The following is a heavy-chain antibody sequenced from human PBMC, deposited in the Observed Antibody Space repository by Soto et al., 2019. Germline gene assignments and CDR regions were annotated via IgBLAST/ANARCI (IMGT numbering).Heavy chain of an antibody. V-gene: IGHV4-31*03. CDR3: VRVTGNSYGPLDY. D-gene: IGHD5-18*01. Sequence: QVQLQESGPGLVKPSQALSLTCTVSGDSINRGGYYWSWIRQFPGKDLEWIGSIYYSGTTHYNPSLKSRFTMSVDTSKKQFSLKVRSVTAADTAVYYCVRVTGNSYGPLDYWGQGTLITVSS. CDR2: IYYSGTT. J-gene: IGHJ4*02. CDR1: GDSINRGGYY.